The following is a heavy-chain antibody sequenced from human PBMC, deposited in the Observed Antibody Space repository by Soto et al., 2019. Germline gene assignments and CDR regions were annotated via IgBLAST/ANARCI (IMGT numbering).Heavy chain of an antibody. D-gene: IGHD6-13*01. V-gene: IGHV4-34*01. J-gene: IGHJ4*02. CDR1: GGSFSGYY. CDR2: INHSGNT. CDR3: ARHHVRGRTIAGAAEF. Sequence: SETLSLTCAVYGGSFSGYYWSWIRQPPGKGLEWIGEINHSGNTNYNPSLKSRVTISVDTSKNQLFLNLSSVTAADTAMYYCARHHVRGRTIAGAAEFWGQGTLVTV.